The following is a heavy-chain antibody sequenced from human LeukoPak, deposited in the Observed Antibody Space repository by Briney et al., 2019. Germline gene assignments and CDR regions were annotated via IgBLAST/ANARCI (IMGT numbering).Heavy chain of an antibody. Sequence: PGRSLRLSCAASGFTFSSYGMHWVRQAPGKGLEWVAVISYDGSNKYYADSVKGRFTISRDNSKNTLYLQMNSLRAEDTAVYYCATIYDFWSGYPHPDAFDIWGQGTMVTVSS. CDR1: GFTFSSYG. J-gene: IGHJ3*02. D-gene: IGHD3-3*01. V-gene: IGHV3-30*03. CDR2: ISYDGSNK. CDR3: ATIYDFWSGYPHPDAFDI.